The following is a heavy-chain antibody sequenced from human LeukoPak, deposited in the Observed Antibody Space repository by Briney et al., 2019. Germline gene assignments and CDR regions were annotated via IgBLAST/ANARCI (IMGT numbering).Heavy chain of an antibody. CDR2: IYYSGST. D-gene: IGHD3-22*01. Sequence: SETLSLTCTVSGGSISSSAYYWGSISQPPGKGLEWIGSIYYSGSTFYNPSLKSRVTISVDTSKNQFSLKLNAVTAADTAVYYCARGYYDSSGYYQSPIFDYWGQGTLVTVSS. CDR1: GGSISSSAYY. J-gene: IGHJ4*02. V-gene: IGHV4-39*07. CDR3: ARGYYDSSGYYQSPIFDY.